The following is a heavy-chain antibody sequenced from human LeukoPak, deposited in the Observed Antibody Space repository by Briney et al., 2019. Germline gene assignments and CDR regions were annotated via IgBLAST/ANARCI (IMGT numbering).Heavy chain of an antibody. Sequence: SGTLSLTCTVSGGSISSYYWSWIRQPAGKGLEWIGRIYTSGSTNYNPSLKSRVTMSVDTSKNQFSLKLSPVTAADTAVYYCAREEELRSFDWPWFDPWGQGTLVTVSS. CDR3: AREEELRSFDWPWFDP. CDR2: IYTSGST. J-gene: IGHJ5*02. D-gene: IGHD3-9*01. CDR1: GGSISSYY. V-gene: IGHV4-4*07.